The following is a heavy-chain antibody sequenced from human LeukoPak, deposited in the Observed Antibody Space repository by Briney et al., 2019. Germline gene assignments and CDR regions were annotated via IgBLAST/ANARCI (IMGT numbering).Heavy chain of an antibody. V-gene: IGHV1-18*04. CDR2: ISAYNGNT. J-gene: IGHJ4*02. CDR3: ARTLQRGFYDYVWGSYDY. D-gene: IGHD3-16*01. CDR1: GYTFTGYY. Sequence: ASVKVSCKASGYTFTGYYMHWVRQAPGQGLEWVGWISAYNGNTNYAPMLQGRVTMTTDPSTSPAYMELRSLISDDTAMYYCARTLQRGFYDYVWGSYDYWGQGTLVTVSS.